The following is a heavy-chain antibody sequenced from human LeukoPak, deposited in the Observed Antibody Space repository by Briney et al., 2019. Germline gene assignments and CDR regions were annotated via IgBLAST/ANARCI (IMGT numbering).Heavy chain of an antibody. CDR1: RFTVSSNY. J-gene: IGHJ4*02. CDR2: IYSGGST. Sequence: PGGSLRLSCSASRFTVSSNYMSWVRHAPGKGLVGVSGIYSGGSTYYADSVKGIFTISRDNSNNTLYHQMNSLRADDTAFYYLGGGYCSGGSCIDDFDIWGQGTLVTVSS. V-gene: IGHV3-66*01. CDR3: GGGYCSGGSCIDDFDI. D-gene: IGHD2-15*01.